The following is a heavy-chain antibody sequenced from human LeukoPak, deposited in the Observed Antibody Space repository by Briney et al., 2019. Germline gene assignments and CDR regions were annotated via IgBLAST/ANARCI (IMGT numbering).Heavy chain of an antibody. J-gene: IGHJ6*03. V-gene: IGHV4-39*01. CDR2: IHYSGST. CDR3: ARQTGSYYYYMDV. Sequence: SETLSLTCTVSGGSISSSSYYWGWIRQPPGKGLEWIGSIHYSGSTYYNPSLKSRVTISVDTSKNQFSLNLISVTAADTAVYYCARQTGSYYYYMDVWGKGTTVTISS. CDR1: GGSISSSSYY.